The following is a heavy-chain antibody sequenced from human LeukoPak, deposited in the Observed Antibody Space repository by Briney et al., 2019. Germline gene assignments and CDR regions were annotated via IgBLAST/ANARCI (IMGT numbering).Heavy chain of an antibody. D-gene: IGHD3-22*01. CDR3: ARDWYYYDSSGYYYTSFDY. CDR1: GFTFSSYS. CDR2: ISSRSSYI. Sequence: GGSLRLSCAASGFTFSSYSMNWVRQAPGKGLEWVSSISSRSSYIYYADSVKGRFTISRDNAKNSLYLQMNSLRAEDTAVYYCARDWYYYDSSGYYYTSFDYWGQGTLVTVSS. V-gene: IGHV3-21*01. J-gene: IGHJ4*02.